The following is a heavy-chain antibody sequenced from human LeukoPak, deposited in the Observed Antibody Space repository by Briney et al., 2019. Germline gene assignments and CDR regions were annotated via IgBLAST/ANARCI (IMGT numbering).Heavy chain of an antibody. CDR3: AGERGEEYSSGWYKRNYFDN. D-gene: IGHD6-19*01. CDR1: GGSISSGSYY. Sequence: PSETLSLTCTVSGGSISSGSYYWSWIRQPAGKGLEWIGRIHPSGSTNYNPSLKSRVTLSVDTSKNQFSLKLTSVTGADTAVYYCAGERGEEYSSGWYKRNYFDNWGQGIRVTVSS. CDR2: IHPSGST. V-gene: IGHV4-61*02. J-gene: IGHJ4*02.